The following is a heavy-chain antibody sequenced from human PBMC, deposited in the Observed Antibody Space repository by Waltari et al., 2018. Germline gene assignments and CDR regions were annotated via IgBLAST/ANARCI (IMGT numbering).Heavy chain of an antibody. CDR3: AKDTGRKVFDY. J-gene: IGHJ4*02. V-gene: IGHV3-23*03. Sequence: EVPLLESGGDFAQPGGSLRLSCTASGFTFSSYAMSWVRQAPGKGLEWVSVIYSGGSTYYADSVEGRFTISRDNSKNTLYLQMNSLRAEDTAVYYCAKDTGRKVFDYWGQGTLVTVSS. CDR2: IYSGGST. D-gene: IGHD3-10*01. CDR1: GFTFSSYA.